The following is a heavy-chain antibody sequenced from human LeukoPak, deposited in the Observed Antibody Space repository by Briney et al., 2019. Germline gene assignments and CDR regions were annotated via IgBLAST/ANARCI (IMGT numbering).Heavy chain of an antibody. CDR1: GFTFSSYG. D-gene: IGHD3-10*01. V-gene: IGHV3-33*01. CDR2: IWYDGSNK. Sequence: GRSLRLSCAASGFTFSSYGMHRVRQAPGKGLEWVAVIWYDGSNKYYADSVKGRFTISRDNSKNTLYLQMNSLRAEDTAVYYCARDIAYGSGSYYSYYYYYGMDVWGQGTTVTVSS. J-gene: IGHJ6*02. CDR3: ARDIAYGSGSYYSYYYYYGMDV.